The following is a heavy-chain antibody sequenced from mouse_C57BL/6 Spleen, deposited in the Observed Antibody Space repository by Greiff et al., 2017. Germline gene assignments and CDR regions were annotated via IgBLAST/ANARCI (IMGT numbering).Heavy chain of an antibody. D-gene: IGHD1-1*01. V-gene: IGHV1-50*01. CDR3: ARSRYYGSSWYFDV. CDR2: IDPSDSYT. CDR1: GYTFTSYW. Sequence: QVQLQQPGAELVKPGASVKLSCKASGYTFTSYWMQWVKQRPGQGLEWIGAIDPSDSYTNYNQKFKGKATLTVDTSSSTAYMQLSSLTSEDSAVYYCARSRYYGSSWYFDVWGTGTTVTVSS. J-gene: IGHJ1*03.